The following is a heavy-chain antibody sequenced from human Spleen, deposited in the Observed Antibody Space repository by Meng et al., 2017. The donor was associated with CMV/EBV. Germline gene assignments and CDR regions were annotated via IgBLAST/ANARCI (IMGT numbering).Heavy chain of an antibody. V-gene: IGHV3-30*02. CDR1: GFTFSTYG. CDR2: IQNDGSKK. CDR3: AKGINYVLFDP. D-gene: IGHD3-16*01. Sequence: SCTASGFTFSTYGIHWVRQPPGKGLEWVAFIQNDGSKKSYADSVKGRFTISRDNSKNTLYLQMNTLRAEDTALYYCAKGINYVLFDPWGQGTLVTVSS. J-gene: IGHJ5*02.